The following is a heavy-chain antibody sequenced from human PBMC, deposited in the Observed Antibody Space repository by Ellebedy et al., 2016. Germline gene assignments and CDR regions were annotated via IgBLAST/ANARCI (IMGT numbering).Heavy chain of an antibody. CDR1: GGTFSSYA. J-gene: IGHJ4*02. V-gene: IGHV1-69*05. CDR2: IIPIFGTT. CDR3: AKDYYGSGSYFPLDY. Sequence: SVKVSXKASGGTFSSYAISWVRQAPGQGLEWMGGIIPIFGTTNYAQKFQGRVTITRDTSASTAYMELSSLRSEDTAVYYCAKDYYGSGSYFPLDYWGQGTLVTVSS. D-gene: IGHD3-10*01.